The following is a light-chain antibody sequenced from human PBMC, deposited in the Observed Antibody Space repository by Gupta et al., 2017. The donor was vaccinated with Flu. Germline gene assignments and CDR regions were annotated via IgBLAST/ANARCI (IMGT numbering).Light chain of an antibody. CDR2: LVC. CDR1: QSLRHRNGYTD. CDR3: MQAGQMPST. Sequence: NPGESASISCRSSQSLRHRNGYTDLQWYLQKPGQSPQLLIYLVCKRASGVPDRFSGSGSGTEFTLKISRVEPEDVGVYYCMQAGQMPSTFGHGTMVETK. V-gene: IGKV2-28*01. J-gene: IGKJ1*01.